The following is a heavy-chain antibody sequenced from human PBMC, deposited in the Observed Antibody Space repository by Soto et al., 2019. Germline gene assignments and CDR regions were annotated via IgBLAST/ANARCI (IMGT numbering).Heavy chain of an antibody. CDR1: GYTFTSYY. CDR2: INPSGGST. D-gene: IGHD6-13*01. J-gene: IGHJ6*02. V-gene: IGHV1-46*01. Sequence: ASVKVSCKASGYTFTSYYIHWVRQAPGQGLEWMGVINPSGGSTTFAQRFQDRVTMTTDASTSTAYMELSSLRSEDTAVYYCASLIAAAGPPHSPRYYYGMDVWGQGTTVTVSS. CDR3: ASLIAAAGPPHSPRYYYGMDV.